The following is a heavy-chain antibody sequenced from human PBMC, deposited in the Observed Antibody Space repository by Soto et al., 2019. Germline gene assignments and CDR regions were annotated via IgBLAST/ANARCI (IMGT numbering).Heavy chain of an antibody. CDR1: GGSFSGYY. D-gene: IGHD2-2*01. CDR2: INHSGST. Sequence: SETLSLTCAVYGGSFSGYYWSWIRQPPGEGLEWIGEINHSGSTNYNPSLKSRVTISVDTSKNQFSLKLSSVTAADTAVYYCARRRYCSSTSCYVSYYYYYMDVWGKGTTVTVSS. CDR3: ARRRYCSSTSCYVSYYYYYMDV. V-gene: IGHV4-34*01. J-gene: IGHJ6*03.